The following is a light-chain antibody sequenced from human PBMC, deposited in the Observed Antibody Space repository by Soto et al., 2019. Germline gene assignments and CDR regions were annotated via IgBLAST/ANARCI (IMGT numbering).Light chain of an antibody. J-gene: IGKJ3*01. CDR1: QSINSNY. CDR3: QQYGSSPL. CDR2: GAS. V-gene: IGKV3-20*01. Sequence: EIVLTQSPGTLSLSPGERATLSCRASQSINSNYLAWYQQKPGQAPRLLMYGASSRATGIPDRFSGSGSGTDFTLTISRLEPEAFAVYYCQQYGSSPLFGPGTKVDIK.